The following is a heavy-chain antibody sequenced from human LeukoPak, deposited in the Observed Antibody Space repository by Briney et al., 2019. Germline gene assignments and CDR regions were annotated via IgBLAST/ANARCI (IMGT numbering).Heavy chain of an antibody. CDR1: GGTFSSYA. D-gene: IGHD3-22*01. V-gene: IGHV1-69*04. J-gene: IGHJ4*02. Sequence: ASVKVSCKASGGTFSSYAISWVRQAPGQGLEWMGRIIPILGIANYAQKFQGRVMITADKSTSTAYMELSSLRSEDTAVYYCAREALTRYYYDSSGYYNYWGQGTLVTVSS. CDR3: AREALTRYYYDSSGYYNY. CDR2: IIPILGIA.